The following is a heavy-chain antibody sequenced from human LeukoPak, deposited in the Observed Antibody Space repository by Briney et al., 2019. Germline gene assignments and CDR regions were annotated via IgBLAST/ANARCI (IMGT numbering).Heavy chain of an antibody. CDR2: IYYSGST. CDR1: GGSISSGDYY. D-gene: IGHD3-10*01. J-gene: IGHJ4*02. Sequence: PSQTLSLTCTVSGGSISSGDYYWSWIRQPPGKGLEWIGYIYYSGSTYYNPSLESRVTISVDTSKNQFSLKLSSVTAADTAVYYCARVGVYYYGSGSYYIFDYWGQGTLVTVSS. CDR3: ARVGVYYYGSGSYYIFDY. V-gene: IGHV4-30-4*08.